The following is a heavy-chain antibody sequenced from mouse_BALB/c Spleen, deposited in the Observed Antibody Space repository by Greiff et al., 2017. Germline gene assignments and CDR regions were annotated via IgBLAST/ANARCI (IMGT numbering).Heavy chain of an antibody. CDR3: ARSDSDYDWFAY. D-gene: IGHD2-4*01. CDR1: GYSITSDYA. J-gene: IGHJ3*01. V-gene: IGHV3-2*02. Sequence: EVKLMESGPGLVKPSQSLSLTCTVTGYSITSDYAWNWIRQFPGNKLEWMGYISYSGSTSYNPSLKSRISITRDTSKNQFFLQLNSVTTEDTATYYCARSDSDYDWFAYWGQGTLVTVSA. CDR2: ISYSGST.